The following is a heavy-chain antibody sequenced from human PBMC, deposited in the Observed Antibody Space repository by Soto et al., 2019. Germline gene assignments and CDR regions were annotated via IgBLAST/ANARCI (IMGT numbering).Heavy chain of an antibody. Sequence: ASETLSLTCAVSGYSISSGYYLGWIRQPPGKGLEWIGSIYHSGSTYYNPSLKSRVTISVDTSKNQFSLKLSSVTAADTAVYYCARAGPILRYFDWRYYFDYWGQGTLVTVSS. V-gene: IGHV4-38-2*01. J-gene: IGHJ4*02. CDR2: IYHSGST. CDR1: GYSISSGYY. D-gene: IGHD3-9*01. CDR3: ARAGPILRYFDWRYYFDY.